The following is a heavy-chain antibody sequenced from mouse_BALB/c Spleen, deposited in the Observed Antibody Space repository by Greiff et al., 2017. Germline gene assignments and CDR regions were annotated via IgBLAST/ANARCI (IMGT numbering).Heavy chain of an antibody. J-gene: IGHJ1*01. V-gene: IGHV1-87*01. D-gene: IGHD2-4*01. CDR2: IYPGDGDT. CDR1: GYTFTSYW. Sequence: VQLQQSGAELARPGASVKLSCKASGYTFTSYWMQWVKQRPGQGLEWIGAIYPGDGDTRYTQKFKGKATLTADKSSSTAYMQLSSLASEDSAVYYCARGVYYDYDWYFDVWGAGTTVTVSS. CDR3: ARGVYYDYDWYFDV.